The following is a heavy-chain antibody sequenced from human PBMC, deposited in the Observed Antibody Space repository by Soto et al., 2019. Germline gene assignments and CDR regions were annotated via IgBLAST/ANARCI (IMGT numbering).Heavy chain of an antibody. CDR1: AFAFSYYS. CDR3: ARVLAVAGKLYFDY. CDR2: IGRSGDYI. V-gene: IGHV3-21*01. D-gene: IGHD6-19*01. Sequence: PGGSLRLSCAASAFAFSYYSMNWVRQAPGKGLEWVSSIGRSGDYIYYADSVKGRFTISRDNAKNSLFLHMSSLRAEDTAVYYCARVLAVAGKLYFDYWGQGALVTVSS. J-gene: IGHJ4*02.